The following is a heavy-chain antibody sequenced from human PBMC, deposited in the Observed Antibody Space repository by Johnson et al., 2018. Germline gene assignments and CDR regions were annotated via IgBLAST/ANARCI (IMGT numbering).Heavy chain of an antibody. CDR3: AKDVTIFGVVRRSYYYYMDV. J-gene: IGHJ6*03. D-gene: IGHD3-3*01. CDR2: ISWNSGSI. Sequence: VQLVESGGGLVQPGRSLRLSCAASGFTFDDYAMHWVRQAPGKGLEWVSGISWNSGSIGYADSVKGRFTIPRDNAKNSLYLQMNSLRAEDTALYYCAKDVTIFGVVRRSYYYYMDVWGKGTTVTVSS. V-gene: IGHV3-9*01. CDR1: GFTFDDYA.